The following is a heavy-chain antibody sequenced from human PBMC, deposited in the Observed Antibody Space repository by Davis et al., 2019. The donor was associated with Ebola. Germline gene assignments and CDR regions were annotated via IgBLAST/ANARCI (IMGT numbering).Heavy chain of an antibody. CDR2: IYSGGST. D-gene: IGHD3/OR15-3a*01. CDR3: ARVWTTGDPDY. J-gene: IGHJ4*02. V-gene: IGHV3-53*01. CDR1: GFTFSSNY. Sequence: GESLKISCAASGFTFSSNYMSWVRQAPGKGLEWVSVIYSGGSTYYADSVKGRFTISRDNSKNTLYLQMNSLRAEDTAVYYCARVWTTGDPDYWGQGTLVTVSS.